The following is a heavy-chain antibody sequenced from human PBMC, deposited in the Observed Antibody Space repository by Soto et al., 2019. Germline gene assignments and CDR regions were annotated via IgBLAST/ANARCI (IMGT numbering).Heavy chain of an antibody. CDR1: GYTFTRYT. Sequence: QVQLVQSGAEVKKPGASVKISCKASGYTFTRYTMNWVRQAPGQRLEWMGWINPDNGNTKSSQKFQDRVIITRDTSASTAYMDLSSLRSEDTAVYYCARGIATGHLDPWGQGTLVTVSS. J-gene: IGHJ5*02. V-gene: IGHV1-3*01. CDR2: INPDNGNT. D-gene: IGHD2-15*01. CDR3: ARGIATGHLDP.